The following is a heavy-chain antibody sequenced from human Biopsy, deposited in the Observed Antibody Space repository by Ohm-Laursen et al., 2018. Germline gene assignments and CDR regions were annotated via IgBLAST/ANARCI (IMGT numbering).Heavy chain of an antibody. V-gene: IGHV1-69*10. J-gene: IGHJ5*02. CDR1: GDSFTSYA. CDR3: ARGEGSSWFDP. CDR2: IIPIPNVA. Sequence: ASVKVSCKVSGDSFTSYAIGWVRQAPGQGLEWMGGIIPIPNVATYAQKFQGRITITADESTNTAYMELSSLTSDDTAVYFCARGEGSSWFDPWGHGTLVTVSS. D-gene: IGHD1-26*01.